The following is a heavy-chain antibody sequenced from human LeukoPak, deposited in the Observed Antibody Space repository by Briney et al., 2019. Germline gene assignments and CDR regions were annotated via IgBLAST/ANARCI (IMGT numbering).Heavy chain of an antibody. Sequence: GGSLRLSCAASGLTFSNYWMTWVRPAPGEGLQWVAHIKQDGSETYYVDSVKGRLPISRDNAKNSLYLQMNSLRVEDRAVYYCARVGKSEDHFDYWGQGTLVTVSS. J-gene: IGHJ4*02. D-gene: IGHD7-27*01. CDR1: GLTFSNYW. V-gene: IGHV3-7*03. CDR3: ARVGKSEDHFDY. CDR2: IKQDGSET.